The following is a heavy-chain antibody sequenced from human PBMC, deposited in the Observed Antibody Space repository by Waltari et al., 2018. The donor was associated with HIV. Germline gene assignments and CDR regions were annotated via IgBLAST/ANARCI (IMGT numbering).Heavy chain of an antibody. V-gene: IGHV4-39*01. J-gene: IGHJ4*02. CDR3: ARPPQTGYLGDY. D-gene: IGHD3-9*01. CDR1: GGSIGDSSSY. CDR2: FFYGGISSYVGRA. Sequence: QLQLHESGPGVVKPSETPSLTCTVSGGSIGDSSSYWAWIRQPPGKGLEWMGSFFYGGISSYVGRASYLPSLKSRLWIAVDTSRNQLSLKLRSVNATDTAVYFCARPPQTGYLGDYWGRGTLVTVS.